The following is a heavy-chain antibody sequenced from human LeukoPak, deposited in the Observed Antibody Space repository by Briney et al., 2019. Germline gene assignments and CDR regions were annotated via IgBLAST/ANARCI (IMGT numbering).Heavy chain of an antibody. Sequence: SETLSLTCTVSGGSISSYYWSWLRQPPGKGLEWIGYIYYSGSTNYNPSLKSRVTISVDTSKNQFSLKLSSVTAADTTVYYCARERSNYYDSSGYYSKNYYYYMDVWGKGTTVTVSS. V-gene: IGHV4-59*01. CDR2: IYYSGST. J-gene: IGHJ6*03. CDR1: GGSISSYY. CDR3: ARERSNYYDSSGYYSKNYYYYMDV. D-gene: IGHD3-22*01.